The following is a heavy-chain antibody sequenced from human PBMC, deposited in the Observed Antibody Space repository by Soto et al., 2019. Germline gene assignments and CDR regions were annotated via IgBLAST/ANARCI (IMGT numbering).Heavy chain of an antibody. J-gene: IGHJ6*03. D-gene: IGHD6-13*01. Sequence: GGSLRLSCAASGFTFSSYGMHWVRQAPGKGLEWVAVIWYDGSNKYYADSVKGRFTISRDNSKNTLYLQMNSLRAEDTAVYYCARPSIAAAGSHYYYYYMDVWGKGTTVTVSS. CDR2: IWYDGSNK. CDR1: GFTFSSYG. CDR3: ARPSIAAAGSHYYYYYMDV. V-gene: IGHV3-33*01.